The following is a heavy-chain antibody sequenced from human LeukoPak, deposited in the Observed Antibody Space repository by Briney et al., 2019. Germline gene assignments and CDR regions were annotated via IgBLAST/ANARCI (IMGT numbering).Heavy chain of an antibody. CDR3: ARDPPDSYSSGWLDY. V-gene: IGHV3-30-3*01. Sequence: SXXLSCXXXXXTFSSYAMHWVRQAPGKGLEGVAVISYDGSNKYYADSVKGRFTIPRDNSKNTLYLQMNSLRAEDTAVYYCARDPPDSYSSGWLDYWGQGTLVTVSS. D-gene: IGHD6-19*01. CDR2: ISYDGSNK. CDR1: XXTFSSYA. J-gene: IGHJ4*02.